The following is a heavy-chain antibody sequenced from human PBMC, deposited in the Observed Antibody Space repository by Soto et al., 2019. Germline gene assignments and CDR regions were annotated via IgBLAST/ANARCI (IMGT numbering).Heavy chain of an antibody. CDR3: AREPTIFGVVITCDYYYYGMDV. V-gene: IGHV6-1*01. CDR1: GDSVSSNSAA. Sequence: SQTLSLTCAISGDSVSSNSAAWNWIRQSPSRGLEWLGRTYYRSKWYNDYAVSVKSRITINPDTSKNQFSLQLNSVTPEDTAVYYCAREPTIFGVVITCDYYYYGMDVWGQGTTVTVSS. CDR2: TYYRSKWYN. J-gene: IGHJ6*02. D-gene: IGHD3-3*01.